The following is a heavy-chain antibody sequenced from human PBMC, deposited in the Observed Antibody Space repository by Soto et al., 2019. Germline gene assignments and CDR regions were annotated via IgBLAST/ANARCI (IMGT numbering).Heavy chain of an antibody. D-gene: IGHD2-21*02. CDR1: GFSLSTSGVG. CDR2: IYWDDDK. Sequence: QITLKESGPTLVKPTQTLTLTCTFSGFSLSTSGVGVGWIRQPPGKALEWLALIYWDDDKRYSPSLKSRLTLTKDTSKHQVVLTMTNMDPVDTATYYCAHRQTYCGGDCYSGFDYWGQGTLVTVSS. J-gene: IGHJ4*02. V-gene: IGHV2-5*02. CDR3: AHRQTYCGGDCYSGFDY.